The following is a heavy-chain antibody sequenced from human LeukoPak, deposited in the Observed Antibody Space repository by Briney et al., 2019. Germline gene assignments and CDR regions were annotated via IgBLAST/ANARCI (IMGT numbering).Heavy chain of an antibody. CDR1: GFTFRSYG. CDR2: ISSSGSTI. J-gene: IGHJ5*02. V-gene: IGHV3-48*04. D-gene: IGHD4-17*01. Sequence: GGTLRLSCAASGFTFRSYGMSWIRQAPGKGLEWVSYISSSGSTIYYADSVKGRFTISRDNAKNSLYLQMNSLRAEDTAVYYCAKDIYGDSNNWFDPWGQGTLVTVSS. CDR3: AKDIYGDSNNWFDP.